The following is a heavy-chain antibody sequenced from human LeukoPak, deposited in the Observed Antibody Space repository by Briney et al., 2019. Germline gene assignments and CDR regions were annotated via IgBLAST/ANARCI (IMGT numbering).Heavy chain of an antibody. CDR3: ARYDYYDSSGYYLGGYFDY. CDR1: GFTFSTSD. J-gene: IGHJ4*02. Sequence: GGSLRLSCAASGFTFSTSDMHWVRQATGKGLEWVSAIGPTGDTYYPGSVKGRFTISRENARNSLYLQMNSLRAGDTAVYYCARYDYYDSSGYYLGGYFDYWGQGTLVTVSS. D-gene: IGHD3-22*01. CDR2: IGPTGDT. V-gene: IGHV3-13*01.